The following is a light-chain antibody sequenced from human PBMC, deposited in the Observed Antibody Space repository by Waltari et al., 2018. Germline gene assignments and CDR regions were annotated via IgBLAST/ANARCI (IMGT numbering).Light chain of an antibody. V-gene: IGLV4-69*01. CDR1: SGHSSYT. CDR2: VNSDGSH. Sequence: QLVVTQSPSASASLGASVKLTCSLSSGHSSYTIAWHQTQPEKGPRYVMKVNSDGSHDKGDGIPDRFSGSSSGAERYLTISSLQSEDEADYYCQAWDSVTHVVFGGGTKLTVL. J-gene: IGLJ2*01. CDR3: QAWDSVTHVV.